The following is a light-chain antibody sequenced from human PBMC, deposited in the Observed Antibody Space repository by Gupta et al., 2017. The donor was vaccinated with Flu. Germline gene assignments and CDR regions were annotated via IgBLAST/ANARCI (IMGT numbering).Light chain of an antibody. CDR2: DAS. CDR3: QKYDSDPPLS. CDR1: QDVRNS. J-gene: IGKJ4*01. V-gene: IGKV1-27*01. Sequence: SSLSAFVGDRVTITCRASQDVRNSVAWYQQKPGKVPKLLIYDASTLQSGVPSRFSGSGSETDFTLTISSLEPEDVATYYCQKYDSDPPLSFGGGTKVEIK.